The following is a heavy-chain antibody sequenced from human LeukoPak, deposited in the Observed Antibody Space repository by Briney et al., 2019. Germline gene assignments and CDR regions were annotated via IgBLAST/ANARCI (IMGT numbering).Heavy chain of an antibody. CDR3: ARESANCTNGVCYTEDYFDY. CDR1: GFTVSSNY. Sequence: GGSLRPSCAASGFTVSSNYMSWVRQAPGKGLEWVSVIYSGGSTYYADSVKGRFTISRDNSKNTLYLQMNSLRAEDTAVYYCARESANCTNGVCYTEDYFDYWGQGTLVTVSS. CDR2: IYSGGST. V-gene: IGHV3-66*02. D-gene: IGHD2-8*01. J-gene: IGHJ4*02.